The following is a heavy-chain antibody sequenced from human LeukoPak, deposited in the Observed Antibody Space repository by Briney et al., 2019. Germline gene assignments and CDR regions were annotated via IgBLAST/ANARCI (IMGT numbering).Heavy chain of an antibody. Sequence: ASVKVSCKASGYTFTSYYMHWVRQAPGQGLEWMGIINPSGGSTSYAQKFQGRVTMTRDTSTSTVYMELSSLRSEDTAVYYCARELDFSGYDYVESGGLWDYWGQRTLVTVSS. CDR1: GYTFTSYY. V-gene: IGHV1-46*01. J-gene: IGHJ4*02. CDR2: INPSGGST. D-gene: IGHD5-12*01. CDR3: ARELDFSGYDYVESGGLWDY.